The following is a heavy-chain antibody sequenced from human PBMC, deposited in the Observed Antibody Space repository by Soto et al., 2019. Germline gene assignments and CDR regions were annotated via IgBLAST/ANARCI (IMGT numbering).Heavy chain of an antibody. D-gene: IGHD6-13*01. J-gene: IGHJ6*02. CDR3: ARQVVRSWGRRYYYYGMDV. Sequence: GESLKISCKGSGYSFTSYWIDWVRQMPGKGLGWMGIIYPGDSDTRYSPSFQGQVTISADKSISTAYLQWSSLKASDTAMYYCARQVVRSWGRRYYYYGMDVWGQGTTVTVSS. CDR2: IYPGDSDT. CDR1: GYSFTSYW. V-gene: IGHV5-51*01.